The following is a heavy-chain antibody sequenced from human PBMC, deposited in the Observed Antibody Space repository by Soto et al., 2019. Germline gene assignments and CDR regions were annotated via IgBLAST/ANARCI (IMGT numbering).Heavy chain of an antibody. J-gene: IGHJ5*02. CDR3: ARDGDYYYGSGSPGWFDP. CDR2: INPNSGGT. CDR1: GYTFTGYY. V-gene: IGHV1-2*02. Sequence: ASVKVSCKASGYTFTGYYMHWVRQAPGQGLEWMGWINPNSGGTNYAQKLQGRVTMTTDTSTSTAYMELRSLRSDDTAVYYCARDGDYYYGSGSPGWFDPWGQGTLVTVSS. D-gene: IGHD3-10*01.